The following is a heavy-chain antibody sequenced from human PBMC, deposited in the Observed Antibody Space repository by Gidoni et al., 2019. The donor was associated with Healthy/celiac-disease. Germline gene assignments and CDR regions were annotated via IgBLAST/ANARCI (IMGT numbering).Heavy chain of an antibody. CDR2: IYYSGST. J-gene: IGHJ4*02. Sequence: QVQLQESGPGLVKPSETLSLTCTVSGGSISSYYWSWIRQPPGKGLEWIGYIYYSGSTNYNPSLKSRVTISVDTSKNQFSLKLSSVTAADTAVYYCARGFGYSYGYWDYWGQGTLVTVSS. V-gene: IGHV4-59*01. D-gene: IGHD5-18*01. CDR3: ARGFGYSYGYWDY. CDR1: GGSISSYY.